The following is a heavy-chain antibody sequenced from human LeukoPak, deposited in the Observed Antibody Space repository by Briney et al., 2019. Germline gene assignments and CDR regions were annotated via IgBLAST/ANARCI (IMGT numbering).Heavy chain of an antibody. D-gene: IGHD1/OR15-1a*01. J-gene: IGHJ5*02. CDR1: GYTFTSYA. V-gene: IGHV7-4-1*02. CDR2: INTNTGNP. Sequence: ASVKVSCKASGYTFTSYAMNWVRQAPGQGLEWMGWINTNTGNPTYAQGFTGRFVFSLDTSVSTAYLQISSLKAEDTAVYYCARDKRRYNWNKHWFDPWGQGTLVTVSS. CDR3: ARDKRRYNWNKHWFDP.